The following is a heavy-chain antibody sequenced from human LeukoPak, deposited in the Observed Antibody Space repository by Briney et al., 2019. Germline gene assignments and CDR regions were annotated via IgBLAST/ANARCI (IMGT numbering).Heavy chain of an antibody. V-gene: IGHV4-59*08. CDR1: GGSISSYY. Sequence: SETLSLTCTVSGGSISSYYWSWIRQPPGKGLEWIGYIYYSGSTNYNPSLKSRVTISVDTSKNQFSLKLSSVTAADAAVYYCAGSRWLIAQGDYYYGMDVWGQGTTVTVSS. D-gene: IGHD5-24*01. CDR2: IYYSGST. J-gene: IGHJ6*02. CDR3: AGSRWLIAQGDYYYGMDV.